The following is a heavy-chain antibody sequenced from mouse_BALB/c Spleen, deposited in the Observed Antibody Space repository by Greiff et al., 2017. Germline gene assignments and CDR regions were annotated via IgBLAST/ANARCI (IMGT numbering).Heavy chain of an antibody. D-gene: IGHD2-14*01. CDR3: AYYGYDEGYFDV. J-gene: IGHJ1*01. V-gene: IGHV14-3*02. CDR2: IDPANGNT. CDR1: GFNIKDTY. Sequence: EVMLVESGAELVKPGASVKLSCTASGFNIKDTYMHWVKQRPEQGLEWIGRIDPANGNTKYDPKFQGKATITADTSSNTAYLQLSSLTSEDTAVYYCAYYGYDEGYFDVWGAGTTVTVSS.